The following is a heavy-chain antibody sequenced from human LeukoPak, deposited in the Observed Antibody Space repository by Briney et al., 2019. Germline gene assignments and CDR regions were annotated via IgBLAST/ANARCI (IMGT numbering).Heavy chain of an antibody. CDR2: ISSSGSTI. V-gene: IGHV3-48*03. J-gene: IGHJ4*02. D-gene: IGHD3-10*01. CDR3: ARAPSGSGSYYFDY. Sequence: GGSLRLSCAASGFTFSSYEMNWVRQAPGKGLEWVSYISSSGSTIYYADSVKGRFTISRENAKNSLYLQMNSLRAGDTAVYYCARAPSGSGSYYFDYWGQGTLVTVSS. CDR1: GFTFSSYE.